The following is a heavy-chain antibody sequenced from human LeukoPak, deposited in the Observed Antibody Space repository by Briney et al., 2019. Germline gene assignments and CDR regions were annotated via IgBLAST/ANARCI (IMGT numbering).Heavy chain of an antibody. D-gene: IGHD1-26*01. J-gene: IGHJ4*02. CDR2: IIPIFGTA. Sequence: ASVKVSCKASGGTFSSYAISWVRQAPGQGLEWMGRIIPIFGTANYAQKFQGRVTITTDESTSTAYMELSSLRSEDTAVYYCAFRTLGRIVGALDYFDCWGQGTLVTVSS. CDR3: AFRTLGRIVGALDYFDC. CDR1: GGTFSSYA. V-gene: IGHV1-69*05.